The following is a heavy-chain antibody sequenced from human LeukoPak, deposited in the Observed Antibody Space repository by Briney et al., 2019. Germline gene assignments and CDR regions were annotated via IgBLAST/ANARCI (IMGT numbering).Heavy chain of an antibody. J-gene: IGHJ5*02. V-gene: IGHV3-7*01. D-gene: IGHD1-26*01. CDR3: ARLLRVGATSWFDP. CDR1: GLTFSSYW. Sequence: GGSLRLSCAASGLTFSSYWMSWVRQAPGKGLEWVANIKQDGSEKYYVDSVKGRFTISRDNAKNSLYLQMNSLRAEDTAVYYCARLLRVGATSWFDPWGQGTLVTVSS. CDR2: IKQDGSEK.